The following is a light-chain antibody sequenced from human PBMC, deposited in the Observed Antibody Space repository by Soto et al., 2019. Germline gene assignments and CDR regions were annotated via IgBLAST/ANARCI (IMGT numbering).Light chain of an antibody. J-gene: IGLJ1*01. V-gene: IGLV2-14*01. Sequence: QPALTQPAAVSGSPAQSTTISCTGTSSDVGDYNYVSWYQQHPGKAPKLMIYDVSNRPSGVSNRFSGSKSGNTASLTISGLQAEDEADYYCSSYTSSSTLYVFGTGTKVTVL. CDR1: SSDVGDYNY. CDR2: DVS. CDR3: SSYTSSSTLYV.